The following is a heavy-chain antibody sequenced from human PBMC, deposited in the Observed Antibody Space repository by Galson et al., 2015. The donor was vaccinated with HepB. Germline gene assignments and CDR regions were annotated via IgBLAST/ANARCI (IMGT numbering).Heavy chain of an antibody. CDR3: AATVTTSRAWFDP. V-gene: IGHV5-51*03. Sequence: QSGAEVKKPGESLKISCKGSGYSFTSYWIGWVRQMPGKGLEWMGIGYPGDSDTRYSPSFQGQVTISADKSISTAYLQWSSLKASDTATYYCAATVTTSRAWFDPWGQGTLVTVSS. CDR2: GYPGDSDT. D-gene: IGHD4-17*01. J-gene: IGHJ5*02. CDR1: GYSFTSYW.